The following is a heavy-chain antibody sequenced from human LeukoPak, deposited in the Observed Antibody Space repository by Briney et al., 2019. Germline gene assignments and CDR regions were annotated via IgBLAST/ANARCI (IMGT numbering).Heavy chain of an antibody. J-gene: IGHJ5*02. CDR1: GFTFTRSA. D-gene: IGHD6-19*01. Sequence: SVKVSCKASGFTFTRSAMQWVRQARGQRLEWIGWIVVGSGNTNYAQKFQERVTITRDMSTSTAYMELSSLRSEDTAVYYCAAQPGIAVAGAHWFDPWGQGTLVTVSS. CDR2: IVVGSGNT. CDR3: AAQPGIAVAGAHWFDP. V-gene: IGHV1-58*02.